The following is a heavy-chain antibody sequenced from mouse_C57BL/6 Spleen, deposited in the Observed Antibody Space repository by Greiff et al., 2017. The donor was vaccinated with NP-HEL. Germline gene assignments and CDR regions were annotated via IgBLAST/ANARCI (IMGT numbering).Heavy chain of an antibody. CDR1: GFTFSSYA. V-gene: IGHV5-4*03. Sequence: EVKLMESGGGLVKPGGSLKLSCAASGFTFSSYAMSWVRQTPEKRLEWVATISDGGSYTYYPDNVKGRFTISRDNAKNNLYLQMSHLKSEDTAMYYCARVGGNYGFDYWGQGTTLTVSS. CDR3: ARVGGNYGFDY. CDR2: ISDGGSYT. J-gene: IGHJ2*01. D-gene: IGHD2-1*01.